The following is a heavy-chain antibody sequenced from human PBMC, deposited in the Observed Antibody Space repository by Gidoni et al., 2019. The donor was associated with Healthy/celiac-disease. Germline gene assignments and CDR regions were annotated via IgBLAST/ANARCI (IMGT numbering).Heavy chain of an antibody. Sequence: QLQLQESGPGLVKPSETRSLTCTVSGGSISSSSYYWGWIRQPPGKGLEWIGSIYYSGSTYYNPSLRSRVTISVDTSKNQFSLKLSSVTAADTAVYYCARLGRIAAQGMLPDYWGQGTLVTVSS. CDR3: ARLGRIAAQGMLPDY. V-gene: IGHV4-39*01. J-gene: IGHJ4*02. D-gene: IGHD6-13*01. CDR2: IYYSGST. CDR1: GGSISSSSYY.